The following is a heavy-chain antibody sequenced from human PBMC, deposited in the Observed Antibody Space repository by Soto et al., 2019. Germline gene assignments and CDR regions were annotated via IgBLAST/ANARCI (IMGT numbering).Heavy chain of an antibody. CDR3: ASYDPTGTTKAFDY. J-gene: IGHJ4*02. CDR2: INPSGGST. V-gene: IGHV1-46*01. Sequence: GASVKVSCKASGYTFTSYYMHWVRQAPGQGLEWMGIINPSGGSTSYAQKFQGRVTMTRDTSTSTVYMELSSLRSEDTAVYYCASYDPTGTTKAFDYWGQGTLVTSPQ. CDR1: GYTFTSYY. D-gene: IGHD1-1*01.